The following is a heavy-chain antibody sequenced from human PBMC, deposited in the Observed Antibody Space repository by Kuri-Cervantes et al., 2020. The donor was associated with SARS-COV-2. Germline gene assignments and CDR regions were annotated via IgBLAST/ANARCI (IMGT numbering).Heavy chain of an antibody. CDR3: ARFSAAAGQRTFDY. CDR1: GGSISSYY. V-gene: IGHV4-34*01. J-gene: IGHJ4*02. CDR2: INHSGST. Sequence: GSLRLSCTVSGGSISSYYWSWIRQPPGKGLEWIGEINHSGSTNYNPSLKSRVTISVDTSKNQSSLKLSSVTAADTAVYYCARFSAAAGQRTFDYWGQGNLVTVSS. D-gene: IGHD6-13*01.